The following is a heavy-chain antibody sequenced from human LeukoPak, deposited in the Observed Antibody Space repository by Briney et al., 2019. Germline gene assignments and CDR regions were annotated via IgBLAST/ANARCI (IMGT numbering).Heavy chain of an antibody. J-gene: IGHJ4*02. CDR1: GFTFDDYA. CDR3: AKGQSYYDCSGYTPGVDY. Sequence: GGSLRLSCAASGFTFDDYAMHWVRQAPGKGLEWVSGISWNSGSIGYADSVKGRFTISRDNAKNSLYLQMNSLRAEDTALYYCAKGQSYYDCSGYTPGVDYWGQGTLVTVSS. V-gene: IGHV3-9*01. CDR2: ISWNSGSI. D-gene: IGHD3-22*01.